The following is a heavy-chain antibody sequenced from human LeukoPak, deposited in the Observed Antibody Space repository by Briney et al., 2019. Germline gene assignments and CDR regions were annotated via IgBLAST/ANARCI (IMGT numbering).Heavy chain of an antibody. V-gene: IGHV4-39*07. CDR1: GDSISSSYYY. D-gene: IGHD3-16*01. CDR2: IYYNGNT. CDR3: ASLRVPGYFDD. J-gene: IGHJ4*03. Sequence: SDTLSLTCTVSGDSISSSYYYRAWIRQPPGKGLEWIGNIYYNGNTYHNSSLKSRVTISIDTSKKQFSLRLNAVTAADTAVFYCASLRVPGYFDDWGKGTMVTVSS.